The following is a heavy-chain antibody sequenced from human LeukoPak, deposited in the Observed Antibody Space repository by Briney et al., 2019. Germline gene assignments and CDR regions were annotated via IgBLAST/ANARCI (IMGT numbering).Heavy chain of an antibody. CDR1: GFTFSSYA. D-gene: IGHD6-6*01. CDR3: AKVGIIAARPGDYYFDY. V-gene: IGHV3-23*01. J-gene: IGHJ4*02. CDR2: ISGSGGST. Sequence: PGGSLRLSCAASGFTFSSYAMSWVRQAPGKGLEWVSAISGSGGSTYYADSVKGRFTISRDNSKNTLYLQMNSLRAEDTAVYYCAKVGIIAARPGDYYFDYWGQGTLVTVSS.